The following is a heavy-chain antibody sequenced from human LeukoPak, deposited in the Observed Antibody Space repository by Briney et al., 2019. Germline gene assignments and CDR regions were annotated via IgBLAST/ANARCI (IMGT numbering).Heavy chain of an antibody. CDR3: ARGWSDYGDTNWFDP. Sequence: ASVKVSCKASGYTFTSYDINWVRQATGQGLEWMGWMNPNSGNTGYAQKFQGRVTMTRNTSISTAYMELSSLRSEGTAVYYCARGWSDYGDTNWFDPWGQGTLVTVSS. CDR1: GYTFTSYD. D-gene: IGHD4-17*01. V-gene: IGHV1-8*01. CDR2: MNPNSGNT. J-gene: IGHJ5*02.